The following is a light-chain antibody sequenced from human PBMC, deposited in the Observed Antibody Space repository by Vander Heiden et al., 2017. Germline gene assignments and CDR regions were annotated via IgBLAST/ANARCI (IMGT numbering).Light chain of an antibody. CDR2: GAS. CDR1: QSVSSN. Sequence: EILMTQSPATLSVSTGESATLSGRASQSVSSNLAWYRKKPVQAPRLLTYGASTRATGIPAGFSGSGSGTEFTLTIRSLQSEDFAVYYCQQYENWPRTFGQGAKVEIK. V-gene: IGKV3-15*01. J-gene: IGKJ1*01. CDR3: QQYENWPRT.